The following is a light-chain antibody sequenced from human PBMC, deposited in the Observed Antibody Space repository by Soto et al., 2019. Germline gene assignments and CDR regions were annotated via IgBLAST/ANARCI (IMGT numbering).Light chain of an antibody. CDR2: DVN. CDR1: NTDLGVYGY. CDR3: SSYTSSSTLVV. J-gene: IGLJ2*01. V-gene: IGLV2-14*01. Sequence: QSVLAQPASVSGSFGQSITISCSGPNTDLGVYGYVSWYQHHPGKAPKLLIYDVNNRPSGISDRFSGSKSGDTASLTISGLQAEDEADYYCSSYTSSSTLVVFGGGTKLTVL.